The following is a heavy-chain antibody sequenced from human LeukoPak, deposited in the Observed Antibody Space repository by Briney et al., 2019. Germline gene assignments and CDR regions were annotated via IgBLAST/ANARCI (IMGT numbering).Heavy chain of an antibody. CDR2: ITGSGGST. CDR1: GFTFSRYS. J-gene: IGHJ6*02. V-gene: IGHV3-23*01. D-gene: IGHD6-19*01. Sequence: PGGSLRLSCAASGFTFSRYSMNWVGQARGKGVEGVSGITGSGGSTYYADSVKGRFIISRDNSKNTLYLQMNSLRAEDTAVYYCAKDLMGQWLSPYYSGMDVWGQGTTVTVSS. CDR3: AKDLMGQWLSPYYSGMDV.